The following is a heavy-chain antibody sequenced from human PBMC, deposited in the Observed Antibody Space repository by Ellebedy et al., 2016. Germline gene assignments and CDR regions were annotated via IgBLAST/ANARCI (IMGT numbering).Heavy chain of an antibody. CDR2: MNPNSGNT. CDR3: ARDSMVRGVELYDY. V-gene: IGHV1-8*01. D-gene: IGHD3-10*01. Sequence: ASVKVSCXASGYTFTSYDINWVRQATGQGLEWMGWMNPNSGNTGYAQKFQGRVTMTRNTSISTAYMELSSLRSEDTAVYYCARDSMVRGVELYDYWGQGTLVTVSS. J-gene: IGHJ4*02. CDR1: GYTFTSYD.